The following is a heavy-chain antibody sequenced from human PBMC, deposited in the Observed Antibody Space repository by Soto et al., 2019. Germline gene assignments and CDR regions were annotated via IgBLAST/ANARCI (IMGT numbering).Heavy chain of an antibody. CDR1: GGTFSSYA. CDR3: ARADRGELPHPYYFDY. V-gene: IGHV1-2*02. CDR2: INPNSGRT. Sequence: ASVKVSCKASGGTFSSYAISWVRQAPGQGLEWMGWINPNSGRTNYAQKFQGRVTMTRDTSTSTAYMELSRLRSDDTAVYYCARADRGELPHPYYFDYWGQGTLVTVSS. J-gene: IGHJ4*02. D-gene: IGHD1-26*01.